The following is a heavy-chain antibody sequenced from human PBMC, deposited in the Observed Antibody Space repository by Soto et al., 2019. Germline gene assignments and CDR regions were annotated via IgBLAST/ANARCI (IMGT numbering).Heavy chain of an antibody. J-gene: IGHJ2*01. CDR2: IKQDGSEK. V-gene: IGHV3-7*01. Sequence: PGGAPRLSCSASGFTFCSYLMKWVRLVSWKGLEWVAKIKQDGSEKYYVDSVKGRFTISRDNAKNSLYLQMNSLRAEDTAVYYCARLRASGWSFDLWGRGTLVTVSS. CDR1: GFTFCSYL. CDR3: ARLRASGWSFDL. D-gene: IGHD3-10*01.